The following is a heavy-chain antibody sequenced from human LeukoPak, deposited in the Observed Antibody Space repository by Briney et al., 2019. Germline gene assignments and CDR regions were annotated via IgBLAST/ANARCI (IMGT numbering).Heavy chain of an antibody. Sequence: PSETLSLTCTVSGGSISSGGYYWSWLRQPPGTGLEWIGYIYYSGSTYYNPSLKSRVTISVDTSKNQFSLKLSSVTAADTAVYYCAVRIIPGGYYFDYWGQGTLVTVSS. V-gene: IGHV4-30-4*01. D-gene: IGHD3-16*01. CDR1: GGSISSGGYY. CDR2: IYYSGST. CDR3: AVRIIPGGYYFDY. J-gene: IGHJ4*02.